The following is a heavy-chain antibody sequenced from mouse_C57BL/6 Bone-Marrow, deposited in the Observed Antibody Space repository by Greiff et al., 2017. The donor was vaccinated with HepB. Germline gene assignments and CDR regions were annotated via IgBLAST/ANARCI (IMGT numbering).Heavy chain of an antibody. CDR2: ISDGGSYT. CDR1: GFTFSSYA. D-gene: IGHD2-5*01. V-gene: IGHV5-4*01. CDR3: ARDGDSNYEDYYAMDY. Sequence: EVMLVESGGGLVKPGGSLKLSCAASGFTFSSYAMSWVRQTPEKRLEWVATISDGGSYTYYPDNVKGRFTISRDNAKNNLYLQMSHLKSEDTAMYYCARDGDSNYEDYYAMDYGGQGTSVTVSS. J-gene: IGHJ4*01.